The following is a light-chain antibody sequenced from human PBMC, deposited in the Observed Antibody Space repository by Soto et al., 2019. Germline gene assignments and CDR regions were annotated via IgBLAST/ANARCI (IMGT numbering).Light chain of an antibody. CDR2: SAS. J-gene: IGKJ4*01. CDR3: QQYNKWPLT. V-gene: IGKV3-15*01. CDR1: QSVYTT. Sequence: EIVMTQSPATLSVSPGERATLSCRASQSVYTTLAWYQQRPGQAPRLLIYSASTRATGIPARFSGSGSGTESTLTISSLQSEDFAVYYCQQYNKWPLTFGGGTTVEIK.